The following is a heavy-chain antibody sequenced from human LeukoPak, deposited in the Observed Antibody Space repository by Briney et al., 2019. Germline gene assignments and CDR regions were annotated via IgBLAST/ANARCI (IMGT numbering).Heavy chain of an antibody. CDR3: ARDVGDYYGSGTYYGMDV. Sequence: ASVKVSCKASGYTFTGYYMHWVRQAPGQGLEWMGWINPNSGGTNYAQKFQGRVTMTRDTSISTAYMELSRLRSDDTAVYHCARDVGDYYGSGTYYGMDVWGQGTTVTVSS. D-gene: IGHD3-10*01. J-gene: IGHJ6*02. CDR1: GYTFTGYY. V-gene: IGHV1-2*02. CDR2: INPNSGGT.